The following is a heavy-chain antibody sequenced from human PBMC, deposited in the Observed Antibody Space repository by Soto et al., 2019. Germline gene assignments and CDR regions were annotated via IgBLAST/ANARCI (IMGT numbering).Heavy chain of an antibody. CDR1: GFTFTTYA. Sequence: EVQLLESGGGLVQPGGSLRLSCAASGFTFTTYAMTWVRQAPGKGLEWVSAINTADTTYYADSVKGRFTISRDNAKSTLYLQMNGLRAEDTAVYYCAKDWYEDYWGQGTLVTVSS. CDR3: AKDWYEDY. V-gene: IGHV3-23*01. D-gene: IGHD6-13*01. CDR2: INTADTT. J-gene: IGHJ4*02.